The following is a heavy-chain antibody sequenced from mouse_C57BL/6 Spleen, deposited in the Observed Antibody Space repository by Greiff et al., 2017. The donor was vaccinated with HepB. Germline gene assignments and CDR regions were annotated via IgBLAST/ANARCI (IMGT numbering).Heavy chain of an antibody. CDR1: GYSITSGYY. V-gene: IGHV3-6*01. Sequence: DVKLVESGPGLVKPSQSLSLTCSVTGYSITSGYYWNWIRQFPGNKLEWMGYISYDGSNNYNPSLKNRISITRDTSKNQFFLKLNSVTTEDTATYYCARGIDYSNYEFAYWGQGTLVTVSA. CDR3: ARGIDYSNYEFAY. CDR2: ISYDGSN. J-gene: IGHJ3*01. D-gene: IGHD2-5*01.